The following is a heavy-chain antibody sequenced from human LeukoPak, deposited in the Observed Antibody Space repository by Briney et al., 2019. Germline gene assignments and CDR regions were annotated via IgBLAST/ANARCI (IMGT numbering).Heavy chain of an antibody. V-gene: IGHV3-23*01. CDR3: AKGVAFGDYVQLDY. CDR2: FSGNGG. J-gene: IGHJ4*02. Sequence: GGSLRLSCAASGFTFSSYAMSWVRQAPGKGLEWVSGFSGNGGGRFTVSRDNSKNTLYLQMNSLRAEDTAVYYCAKGVAFGDYVQLDYWGQGTLVTVSS. CDR1: GFTFSSYA. D-gene: IGHD4-17*01.